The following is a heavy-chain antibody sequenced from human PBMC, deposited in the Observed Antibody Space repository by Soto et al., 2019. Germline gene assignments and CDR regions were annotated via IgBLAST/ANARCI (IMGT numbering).Heavy chain of an antibody. J-gene: IGHJ6*02. D-gene: IGHD2-2*01. V-gene: IGHV5-51*01. CDR1: GYSFATYW. Sequence: RGESLKISCKGSGYSFATYWIGWVRQMPGKGLEWMGIIYPNDYDTKYSPSFEGQVTMSVDKSISTAYLKWSSLKASDTAIYFCARIIVGSHYYYHGMDVWGQGTTVTVSS. CDR3: ARIIVGSHYYYHGMDV. CDR2: IYPNDYDT.